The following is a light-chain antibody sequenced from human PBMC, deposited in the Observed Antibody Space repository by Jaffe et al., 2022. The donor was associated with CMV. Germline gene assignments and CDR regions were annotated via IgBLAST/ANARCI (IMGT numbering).Light chain of an antibody. CDR1: QSVSSSY. Sequence: IVLTQSPGTLSLSPGERATLSCRASQSVSSSYFAWYQQKPGQPPRLIIYGASSRATGIPDRFSGSGSGTDFTLTISRLEPEDFAVYYCQEYGSSLTWTFGQGTKVEVK. CDR2: GAS. V-gene: IGKV3-20*01. CDR3: QEYGSSLTWT. J-gene: IGKJ1*01.